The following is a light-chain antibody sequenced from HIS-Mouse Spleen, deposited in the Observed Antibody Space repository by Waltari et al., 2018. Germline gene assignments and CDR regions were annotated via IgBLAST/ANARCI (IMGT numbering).Light chain of an antibody. V-gene: IGLV3-21*03. CDR1: NIGSKS. Sequence: SYVLTQPPSVSVAPGKTARITCGGNNIGSKSVHWDQQKPGQAPVLVVYDDSDRPSGIPEGFSGSNSGNTDTLTIRRVEAGDEADYYCQVWDSSSDHVVFGGGTKLTVL. CDR2: DDS. J-gene: IGLJ2*01. CDR3: QVWDSSSDHVV.